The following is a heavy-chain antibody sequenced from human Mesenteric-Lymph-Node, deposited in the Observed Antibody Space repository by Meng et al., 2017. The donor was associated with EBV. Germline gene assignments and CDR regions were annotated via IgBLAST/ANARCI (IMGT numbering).Heavy chain of an antibody. CDR3: VSRYCPTTSCRQD. V-gene: IGHV4-4*02. CDR2: IYHSGST. J-gene: IGHJ4*02. CDR1: GDSISSDKW. D-gene: IGHD2-2*01. Sequence: QVQLQESGPGLVKPSGTLSLTCAVSGDSISSDKWWSWVRQPPGKGLEWIGEIYHSGSTNYNPSLTSRVTILVDKSKNQFSLKLSSVTAADTAVYYCVSRYCPTTSCRQDWGQGTLVTVSS.